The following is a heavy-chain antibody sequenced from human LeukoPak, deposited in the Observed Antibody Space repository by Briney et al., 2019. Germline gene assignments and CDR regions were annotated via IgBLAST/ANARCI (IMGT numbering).Heavy chain of an antibody. V-gene: IGHV1-2*02. Sequence: ASVKVSCKASGYSSTGYYVHWVRQAPGQGLEWVGWIYPKNGGTNYAHKFQGRVSMTSDTSINTAYMELSGLRSDDTAVYYCARGRYCSSTTCRLVWFDSWGQGTLVTVSS. CDR3: ARGRYCSSTTCRLVWFDS. J-gene: IGHJ5*01. CDR1: GYSSTGYY. CDR2: IYPKNGGT. D-gene: IGHD2-2*01.